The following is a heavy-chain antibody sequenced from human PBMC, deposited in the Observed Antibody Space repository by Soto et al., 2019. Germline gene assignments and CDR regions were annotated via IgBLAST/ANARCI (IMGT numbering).Heavy chain of an antibody. CDR2: TTASGANT. J-gene: IGHJ4*02. Sequence: GGSLRLSCVASGFTFADYPMNWVRQVPGKGLEWISRTTASGANTYYSDSVRGRFTTSRDNSKNTLFLQMNSLRVDDTAIYYCAKRFLALAGGWYLDSWGQGTLVTVS. D-gene: IGHD6-19*01. V-gene: IGHV3-23*01. CDR3: AKRFLALAGGWYLDS. CDR1: GFTFADYP.